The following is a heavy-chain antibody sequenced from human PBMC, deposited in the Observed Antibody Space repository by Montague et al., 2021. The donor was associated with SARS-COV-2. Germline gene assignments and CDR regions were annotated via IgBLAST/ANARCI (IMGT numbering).Heavy chain of an antibody. CDR1: GFGFINYA. J-gene: IGHJ5*02. Sequence: SLRLSCAASGFGFINYAMNWVRQAPGRGLDWVSSISGSGGTTYYADSLEGRFMISRDNSKNTLYLQMNSLRAEDTAVYYFAKEGSDYYASGSYYTRLGWFDAWGQGTLVTVSS. D-gene: IGHD3-10*01. CDR3: AKEGSDYYASGSYYTRLGWFDA. V-gene: IGHV3-23*01. CDR2: ISGSGGTT.